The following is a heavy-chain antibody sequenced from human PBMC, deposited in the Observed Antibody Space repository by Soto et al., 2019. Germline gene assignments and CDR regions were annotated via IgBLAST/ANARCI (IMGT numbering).Heavy chain of an antibody. Sequence: PGGSLRLSCAASGFTFSSYGMHWVRQAPGKGLEWVAVISYDGSNKYYADSVKGRFTISRENAKNSLYLQMNSLRAGDTAVYYCARGYGSGSQGAFDIWGQGTMVTVS. CDR1: GFTFSSYG. CDR2: ISYDGSNK. D-gene: IGHD3-10*01. J-gene: IGHJ3*02. V-gene: IGHV3-30*03. CDR3: ARGYGSGSQGAFDI.